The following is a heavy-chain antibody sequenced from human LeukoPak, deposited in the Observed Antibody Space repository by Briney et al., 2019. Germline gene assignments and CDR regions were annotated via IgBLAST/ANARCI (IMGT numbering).Heavy chain of an antibody. V-gene: IGHV4-59*01. CDR3: ATTSHSSSWTYFDY. D-gene: IGHD6-13*01. CDR2: IYYSGST. CDR1: GGSISSYY. Sequence: PSETLSLTCTVSGGSISSYYWGWIRQPPGKGLEWIGYIYYSGSTNYNPSLKSRVTISVDTSKNQFSLKLSSVTAADTAVYYCATTSHSSSWTYFDYWGQGTLVTVSS. J-gene: IGHJ4*02.